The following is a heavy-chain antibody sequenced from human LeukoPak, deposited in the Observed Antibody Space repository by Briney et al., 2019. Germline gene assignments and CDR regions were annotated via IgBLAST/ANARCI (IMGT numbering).Heavy chain of an antibody. CDR3: ARGYCSGGSCEFDY. D-gene: IGHD2-15*01. J-gene: IGHJ4*02. V-gene: IGHV1-69*04. CDR2: IIPILGIA. Sequence: SVKVSCKASGGTFSSYAISWVRRAPGQGLEWMGRIIPILGIANYAQKFQGRVTITADKSTSTAYMELSSLRSEDTAVYYCARGYCSGGSCEFDYWGQGTLVTVSS. CDR1: GGTFSSYA.